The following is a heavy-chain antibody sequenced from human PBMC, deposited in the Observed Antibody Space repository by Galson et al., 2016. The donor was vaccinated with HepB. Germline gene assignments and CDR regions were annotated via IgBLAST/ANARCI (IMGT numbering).Heavy chain of an antibody. Sequence: SCKASGEPFANYALHWVRQAPGQRPEWMGWVIAGSGNTKYSQKFQGRVSFSGDASANTAYMNLTSLTSADTAVYFCARDSGLGRGPLGQWGQGTLVTVSS. D-gene: IGHD3-10*01. J-gene: IGHJ1*01. CDR3: ARDSGLGRGPLGQ. CDR2: VIAGSGNT. CDR1: GEPFANYA. V-gene: IGHV1-3*01.